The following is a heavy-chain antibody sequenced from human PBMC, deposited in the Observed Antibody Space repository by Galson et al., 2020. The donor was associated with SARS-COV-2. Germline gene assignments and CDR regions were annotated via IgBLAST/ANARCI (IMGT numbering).Heavy chain of an antibody. V-gene: IGHV4-34*01. CDR2: INHSGST. CDR1: GGSFSGYY. CDR3: ARGHGAVAGTFPYYFDY. Sequence: SETLSLTCAVYGGSFSGYYWSWIRQPPGKGLEWIGEINHSGSTNYNPSLKSRVTISVDTSKNQFSLKLSSVTAADTAVYYCARGHGAVAGTFPYYFDYWGQGTLVTVSS. D-gene: IGHD6-19*01. J-gene: IGHJ4*02.